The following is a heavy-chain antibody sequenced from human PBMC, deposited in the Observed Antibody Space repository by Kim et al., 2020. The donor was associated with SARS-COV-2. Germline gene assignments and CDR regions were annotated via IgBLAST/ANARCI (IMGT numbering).Heavy chain of an antibody. CDR2: INTSGST. CDR1: GGSMSSYY. V-gene: IGHV4-4*07. Sequence: SETLSLTCTVSGGSMSSYYCSWIRQPAGKRLEWIGCINTSGSTSYNPSLKSRVTMSVDTSQNQISLKVSFVTAADTAVYYCAKGGPPDYGDYHFECWGQG. D-gene: IGHD4-17*01. J-gene: IGHJ4*02. CDR3: AKGGPPDYGDYHFEC.